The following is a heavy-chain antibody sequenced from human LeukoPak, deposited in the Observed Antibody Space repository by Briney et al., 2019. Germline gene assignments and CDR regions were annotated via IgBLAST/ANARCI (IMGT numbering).Heavy chain of an antibody. CDR2: IYYSGST. CDR3: ATSIVGATTDAFDI. D-gene: IGHD1-26*01. V-gene: IGHV4-59*01. J-gene: IGHJ3*02. CDR1: GGSISSYY. Sequence: SETLSLTCTVSGGSISSYYWSWIRQPPGKGLEWIGYIYYSGSTNYNPSLKSRVTISVDTSKNQFSLKPSSVTAADTAVYYCATSIVGATTDAFDIWGQGTMVTVSS.